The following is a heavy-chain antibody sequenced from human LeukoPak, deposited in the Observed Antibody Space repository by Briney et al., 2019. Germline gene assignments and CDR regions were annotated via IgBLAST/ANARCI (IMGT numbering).Heavy chain of an antibody. Sequence: SETLSLTCAVYGGSFSGYYWSWIRQPQGKGLEWIGEINHSGSTNYNPSLKSRVTISVDTSKNQFSLKLSSVTAADTAVYYCAREGIVATTMGYYYYMDIWGKGTTVTVSS. V-gene: IGHV4-34*01. CDR1: GGSFSGYY. CDR2: INHSGST. J-gene: IGHJ6*03. CDR3: AREGIVATTMGYYYYMDI. D-gene: IGHD5-12*01.